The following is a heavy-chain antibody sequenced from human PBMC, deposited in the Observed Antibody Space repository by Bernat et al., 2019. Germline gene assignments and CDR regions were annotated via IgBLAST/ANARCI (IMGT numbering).Heavy chain of an antibody. CDR1: GGSISSYY. V-gene: IGHV4-59*08. Sequence: QVQLQESGPGLVKPSETLSLTCPVSGGSISSYYWSWIRQPPGKGLEWIGYIYYSGSTNYNPSLKSRVTISVDTSKNQFSLKLSSVTAADTAVYYCARHVGSGWFGHWGQGTLVTVSS. J-gene: IGHJ5*02. CDR3: ARHVGSGWFGH. CDR2: IYYSGST. D-gene: IGHD6-19*01.